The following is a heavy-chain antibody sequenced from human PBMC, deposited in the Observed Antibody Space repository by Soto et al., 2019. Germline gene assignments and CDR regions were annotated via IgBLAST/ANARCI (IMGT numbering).Heavy chain of an antibody. Sequence: PGGSLRLSCAASGFTFSGYSMSWVRQAPGKGLEWVSTISGSGGSTYYADAVKGRFTISRDNSMGTLYLQMKSLRVEDTAIYYCAKEVSLGSTVDLGYWGQGALVTVSS. CDR3: AKEVSLGSTVDLGY. V-gene: IGHV3-23*01. J-gene: IGHJ4*02. D-gene: IGHD7-27*01. CDR2: ISGSGGST. CDR1: GFTFSGYS.